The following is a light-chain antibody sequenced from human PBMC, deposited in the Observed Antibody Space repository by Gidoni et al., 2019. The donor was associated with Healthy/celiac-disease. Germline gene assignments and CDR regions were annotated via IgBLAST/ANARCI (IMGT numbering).Light chain of an antibody. Sequence: EIVLTQSPATLSLSPGERATLSCRASQSVSSYLAWYQQKPGQAPRLLIYDAPNRATGIPARFSGSGSGTDFTLTISSLEPEDFAVYYCQQRSNWITFGQXTRLEIK. J-gene: IGKJ5*01. V-gene: IGKV3-11*01. CDR3: QQRSNWIT. CDR2: DAP. CDR1: QSVSSY.